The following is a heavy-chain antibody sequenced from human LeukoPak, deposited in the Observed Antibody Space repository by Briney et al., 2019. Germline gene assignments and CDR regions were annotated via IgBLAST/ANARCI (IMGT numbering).Heavy chain of an antibody. J-gene: IGHJ6*02. D-gene: IGHD6-25*01. CDR2: ISSSGSTI. CDR3: AREQRPWNGLDV. CDR1: GFTFSSYE. V-gene: IGHV3-48*03. Sequence: HPGGSLRLSCAASGFTFSSYEMNWVRQAPGKGLEWVSYISSSGSTIYYADSVKGRFTISRDNAKNSVYLQINSLRAEDTAVYYCAREQRPWNGLDVWGQGTTVIVSS.